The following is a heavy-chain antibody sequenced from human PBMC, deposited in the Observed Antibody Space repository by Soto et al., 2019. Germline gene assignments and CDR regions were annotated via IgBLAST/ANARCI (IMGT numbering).Heavy chain of an antibody. V-gene: IGHV1-18*01. CDR3: RSSGDYDILTGYDAFDI. CDR1: GYPFISYG. D-gene: IGHD3-9*01. J-gene: IGHJ3*02. Sequence: XLVKVSFPASGYPFISYGISWVRQSPGQGLEWMGWISAYNGNTNYAQKLQGRVTMTTDTSTSTAYMELRSLRSDDTAVYYCRSSGDYDILTGYDAFDIWGQGTMVTVSS. CDR2: ISAYNGNT.